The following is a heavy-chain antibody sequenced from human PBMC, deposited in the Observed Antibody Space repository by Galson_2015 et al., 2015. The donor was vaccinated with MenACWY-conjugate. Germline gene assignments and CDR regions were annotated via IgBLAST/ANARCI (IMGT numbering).Heavy chain of an antibody. CDR1: GFTFRRFG. CDR3: AKDWSVPYSTISYYFYMDV. Sequence: SLRLSCAASGFTFRRFGMHWVRQAPGKGLEWMAAISYDGSNESYADSVKGRFTISRDNFKNTLYLQMNSLRADDTAVYYCAKDWSVPYSTISYYFYMDVWGKGTTVTVSS. J-gene: IGHJ6*03. D-gene: IGHD6-13*01. V-gene: IGHV3-30*18. CDR2: ISYDGSNE.